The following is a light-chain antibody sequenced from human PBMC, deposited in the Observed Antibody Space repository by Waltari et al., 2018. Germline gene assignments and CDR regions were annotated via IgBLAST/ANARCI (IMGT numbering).Light chain of an antibody. Sequence: NFMLTQPHYVSESPGKTVIISCTRTSGSIASNYGQRYQQRPGSAPTTVIYENNQRPSGVSDRFSGSIDSSSNSAPLTISGLKAEDEADYYCQSYYGTDWVFGGGTKLTVL. J-gene: IGLJ3*02. CDR2: ENN. CDR3: QSYYGTDWV. V-gene: IGLV6-57*04. CDR1: SGSIASNY.